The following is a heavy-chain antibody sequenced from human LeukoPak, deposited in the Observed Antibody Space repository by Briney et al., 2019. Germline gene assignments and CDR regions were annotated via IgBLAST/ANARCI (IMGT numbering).Heavy chain of an antibody. V-gene: IGHV4-59*12. CDR2: IYYSGST. D-gene: IGHD6-13*01. Sequence: NPSETLSLTCTVSGGSISSYYWSWIRQPPGKGLEWIGYIYYSGSTNYDPSLKSRVTISVDTSKNQFSLKLSSVTAADTAVYYCARGRPYLDDSSTPYGMDVRGQGTTVTVSS. J-gene: IGHJ6*02. CDR3: ARGRPYLDDSSTPYGMDV. CDR1: GGSISSYY.